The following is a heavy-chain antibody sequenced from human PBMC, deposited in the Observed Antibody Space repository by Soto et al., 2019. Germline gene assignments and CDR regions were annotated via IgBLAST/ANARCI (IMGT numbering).Heavy chain of an antibody. J-gene: IGHJ6*04. CDR1: GGSISAHTHY. Sequence: SETLSLTCTVSGGSISAHTHYWSWIRQSPGGGLEWIASIYYSGTTYYNPSLQNRLTISADRSKNQVSLLLTSVTAADKAVYYCARRKVVITTDSNYSHFAMDVWGTGHTVTVSS. CDR2: IYYSGTT. D-gene: IGHD2-15*01. V-gene: IGHV4-39*01. CDR3: ARRKVVITTDSNYSHFAMDV.